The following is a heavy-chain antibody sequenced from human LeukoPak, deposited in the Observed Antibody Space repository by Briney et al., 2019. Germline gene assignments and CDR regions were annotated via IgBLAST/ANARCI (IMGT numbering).Heavy chain of an antibody. CDR2: ISYDGNNK. J-gene: IGHJ6*02. Sequence: GGSLRLSCAASGFIFNIHAMHWVRQAPGKGLEWVAVISYDGNNKYYADSVKGRFTISRDKSKNTLFLQMNSLTTDDTAVYYCVRDYPRTTGTMKGMDVWGQGTTVTVSS. CDR1: GFIFNIHA. CDR3: VRDYPRTTGTMKGMDV. V-gene: IGHV3-30-3*01. D-gene: IGHD1-1*01.